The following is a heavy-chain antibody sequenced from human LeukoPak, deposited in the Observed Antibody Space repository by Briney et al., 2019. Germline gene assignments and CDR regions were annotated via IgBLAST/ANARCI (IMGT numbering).Heavy chain of an antibody. D-gene: IGHD3-9*01. CDR2: ISAYNGNT. CDR1: GYTFTSYG. J-gene: IGHJ6*02. V-gene: IGHV1-18*01. Sequence: ASVKVSCKASGYTFTSYGISWVRQAPGQGLEWMGWISAYNGNTNYAQKLQGRVTMTTDTSTSTAYMELRSLRSEDTAVYYCARDPPYYDILTGYYNNYYYGMDVWGQGTTVTVSS. CDR3: ARDPPYYDILTGYYNNYYYGMDV.